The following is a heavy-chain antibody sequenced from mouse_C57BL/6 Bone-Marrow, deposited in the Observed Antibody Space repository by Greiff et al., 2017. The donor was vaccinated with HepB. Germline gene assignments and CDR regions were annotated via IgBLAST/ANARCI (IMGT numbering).Heavy chain of an antibody. CDR1: GFTFSSYA. CDR3: TSYDGYYVGAMDY. D-gene: IGHD2-3*01. CDR2: ISSGGDYI. V-gene: IGHV5-9-1*02. J-gene: IGHJ4*01. Sequence: EVKVVESGEGLVKPGGSLKLSCAASGFTFSSYAMSWVRQTPEKRLEWVAYISSGGDYIYYADTVKGRFTISRDNARNTLYLQMSSLKSEDTAMYYCTSYDGYYVGAMDYWGQGTSVTVSS.